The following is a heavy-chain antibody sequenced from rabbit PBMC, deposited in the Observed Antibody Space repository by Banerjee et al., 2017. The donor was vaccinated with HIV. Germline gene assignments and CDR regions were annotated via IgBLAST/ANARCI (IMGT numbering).Heavy chain of an antibody. V-gene: IGHV1S29*01. CDR3: ARDLAGVIGWNFGL. CDR1: GFDFSSYG. D-gene: IGHD4-1*01. CDR2: ITYGGSA. Sequence: QEQLKESGGGLVQPGGSLKPSCKASGFDFSSYGVSWVRQAPGKGLEWIGYITYGGSAYYASWVKGRFTISRDNAQNTVSLQLNSLTAADTATYFCARDLAGVIGWNFGLWGPGTLVTVS. J-gene: IGHJ4*01.